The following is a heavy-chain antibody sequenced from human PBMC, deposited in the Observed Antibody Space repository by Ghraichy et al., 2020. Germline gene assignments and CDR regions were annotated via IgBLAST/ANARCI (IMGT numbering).Heavy chain of an antibody. Sequence: GGSLRLSCAASGFTVSSNYMSWVRQAPGKGLEWVSVIYSGGSTYYADSVKGRFTISRDNSKNTLYLQMNSLRAEDTAVYYCASDSGASLGWYYYGMDVWGQGTTVTVSS. V-gene: IGHV3-53*01. CDR3: ASDSGASLGWYYYGMDV. CDR1: GFTVSSNY. D-gene: IGHD3-10*01. CDR2: IYSGGST. J-gene: IGHJ6*02.